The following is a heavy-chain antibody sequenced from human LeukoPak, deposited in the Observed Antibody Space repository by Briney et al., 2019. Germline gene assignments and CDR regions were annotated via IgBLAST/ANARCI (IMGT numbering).Heavy chain of an antibody. CDR3: AKGGWSSYFDY. J-gene: IGHJ4*02. CDR1: GFAYSSYA. D-gene: IGHD6-19*01. V-gene: IGHV3-23*01. Sequence: SGGSLRLSCAASGFAYSSYAMTWVRQAPGKGLQWVSTTSGGGVNTYYADSVMGRFTISRDNFKNTLYLQMNSLRADDTAVYYCAKGGWSSYFDYWGLGTLVTVSS. CDR2: TSGGGVNT.